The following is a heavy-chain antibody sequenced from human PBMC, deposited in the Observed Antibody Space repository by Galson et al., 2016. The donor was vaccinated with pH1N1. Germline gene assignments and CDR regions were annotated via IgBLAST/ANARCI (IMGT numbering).Heavy chain of an antibody. J-gene: IGHJ2*01. CDR1: GYTLSELA. Sequence: SVKVSCKVSGYTLSELAIHRVRQNPGKGLEWMGGFDPEDDKPFYAQTFEGRVTITQDTSTDTAYMQLSSLTSDDAAVYYCATEYRGSYYVPRYFDLWGLGTLVSVFS. V-gene: IGHV1-24*01. CDR3: ATEYRGSYYVPRYFDL. CDR2: FDPEDDKP. D-gene: IGHD1-26*01.